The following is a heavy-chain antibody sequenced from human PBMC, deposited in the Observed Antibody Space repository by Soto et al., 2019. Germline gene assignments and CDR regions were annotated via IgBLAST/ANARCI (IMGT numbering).Heavy chain of an antibody. D-gene: IGHD2-21*01. V-gene: IGHV3-11*06. CDR3: ARGGGGGLFEH. Sequence: PGGTLRLSCATSGFPFSDYYMSWIRQAPGKGLEWRSHISPKSTYRNYADSVKGRFTISRDNTKSSLFLQINSLGVEDTAVYYCARGGGGGLFEHWGQGVLVTVSS. J-gene: IGHJ4*02. CDR2: ISPKSTYR. CDR1: GFPFSDYY.